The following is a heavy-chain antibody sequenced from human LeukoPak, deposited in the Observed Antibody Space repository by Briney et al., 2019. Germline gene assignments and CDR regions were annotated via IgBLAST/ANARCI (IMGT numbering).Heavy chain of an antibody. CDR2: INPNSGGT. D-gene: IGHD6-19*01. V-gene: IGHV1-2*06. Sequence: ASVKVSCKASGYTFTGYYMHWVRQAPGQGLEWMGRINPNSGGTNYAQKFQGRVTMTRDTSISTAYMELSRLRSDDTAVYYCARDYWYSGWPLRETHWFDPWGQGTLVTVSS. CDR1: GYTFTGYY. CDR3: ARDYWYSGWPLRETHWFDP. J-gene: IGHJ5*02.